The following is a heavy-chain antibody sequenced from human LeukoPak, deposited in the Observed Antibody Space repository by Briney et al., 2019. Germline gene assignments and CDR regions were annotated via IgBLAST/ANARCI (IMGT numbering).Heavy chain of an antibody. V-gene: IGHV4-31*03. CDR1: GGSISSSSYY. CDR2: IYYSGST. CDR3: ASTPHCGGDCYSCGWFDP. Sequence: PSETLSLTCTVSGGSISSSSYYWGWIRQHPGKGLEWIGYIYYSGSTYYNPSLKSRVTISVDTSKNQFSLKLSSVTAADTAVYYCASTPHCGGDCYSCGWFDPWGQGTLVTVSS. D-gene: IGHD2-21*02. J-gene: IGHJ5*02.